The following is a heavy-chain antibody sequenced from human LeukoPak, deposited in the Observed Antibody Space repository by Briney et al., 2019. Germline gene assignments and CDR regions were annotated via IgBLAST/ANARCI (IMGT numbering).Heavy chain of an antibody. CDR3: ARGDYYGSQNYTYDI. D-gene: IGHD3-10*01. CDR1: GFTFRVYE. J-gene: IGHJ3*02. CDR2: ISGRGDTI. V-gene: IGHV3-48*03. Sequence: PGGSLRLSCAASGFTFRVYEMQGVRQAPGKGPEWVSHISGRGDTIYYADSVKGRFTIYRDNARNSLYLQMNSLRSEDTALYYCARGDYYGSQNYTYDIWGQGTMVTVSS.